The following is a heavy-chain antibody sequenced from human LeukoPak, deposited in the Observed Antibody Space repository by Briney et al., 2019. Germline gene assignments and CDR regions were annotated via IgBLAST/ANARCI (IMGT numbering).Heavy chain of an antibody. V-gene: IGHV1-69*05. CDR1: GGSFSTYG. D-gene: IGHD1-26*01. CDR3: ARGRGSYFEDFDY. CDR2: IIPIFPTP. Sequence: ASVKVSCKASGGSFSTYGITWVRQAPGQGLEWMGRIIPIFPTPNYAQKFQGRVTITTDESTSTAYMELSSLRSDDTAVYYCARGRGSYFEDFDYRGQGTLVTVP. J-gene: IGHJ4*02.